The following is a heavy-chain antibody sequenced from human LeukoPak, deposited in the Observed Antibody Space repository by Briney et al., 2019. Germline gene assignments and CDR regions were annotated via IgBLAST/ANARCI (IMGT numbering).Heavy chain of an antibody. CDR2: ISGYNGKT. CDR3: ARDDYGDYVSYFQH. CDR1: GYTFTSYG. Sequence: GASVKVSCKASGYTFTSYGISWVRQAPGQGPEWMGWISGYNGKTNYAQKFQVRVTMTTDTSTSTAYMELRSLRSDDTAVYYCARDDYGDYVSYFQHWGQGTLVIVSS. D-gene: IGHD4-17*01. J-gene: IGHJ1*01. V-gene: IGHV1-18*01.